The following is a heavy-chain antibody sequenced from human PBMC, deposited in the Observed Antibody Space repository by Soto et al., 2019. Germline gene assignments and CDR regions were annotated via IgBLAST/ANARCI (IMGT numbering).Heavy chain of an antibody. CDR2: ISYDGSNK. J-gene: IGHJ4*02. CDR3: ARHKRDLRFLEWSYYFDS. CDR1: GFTFSTYA. V-gene: IGHV3-30-3*01. Sequence: GGSLRLSCAASGFTFSTYAMHWVRQAPGKGLEWVAVISYDGSNKYYTDSVKGRFTISRDNSKNTLYLQMNSLRAEDTAVYYCARHKRDLRFLEWSYYFDSWGQGTLVTVSP. D-gene: IGHD3-3*01.